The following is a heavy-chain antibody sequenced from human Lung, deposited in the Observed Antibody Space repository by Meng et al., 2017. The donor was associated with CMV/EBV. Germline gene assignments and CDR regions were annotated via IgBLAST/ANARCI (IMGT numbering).Heavy chain of an antibody. V-gene: IGHV4-4*02. D-gene: IGHD6-19*01. J-gene: IGHJ4*02. Sequence: VQRQESGPGLVNPSGTLSLTCAVSGGSISSSNWWSWVRQPPGKGLEWIGEIYHSGSTNYNPSLKSRVTISVDKSKNQFSLKLSSVTAADTAVYYCASFPPPGKQWLVTDYWGQGTLVTVSS. CDR2: IYHSGST. CDR1: GGSISSSNW. CDR3: ASFPPPGKQWLVTDY.